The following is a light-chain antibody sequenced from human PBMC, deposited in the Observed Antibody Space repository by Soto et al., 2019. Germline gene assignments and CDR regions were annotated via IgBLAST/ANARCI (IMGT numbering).Light chain of an antibody. CDR2: GAS. J-gene: IGKJ1*01. CDR3: QQYNNWWT. CDR1: QSVSSSY. V-gene: IGKV3-20*01. Sequence: IVLKQSPGTLSLSPGERATLSCRASQSVSSSYLAWYQQKPGQAPRLLIYGASSRATGIPDRFSGSGSGTEFTLTISSLQSEDFAVYYCQQYNNWWTFGQGTKVDIK.